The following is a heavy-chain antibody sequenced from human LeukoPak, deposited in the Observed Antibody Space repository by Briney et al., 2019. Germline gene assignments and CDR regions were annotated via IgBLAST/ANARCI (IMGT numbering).Heavy chain of an antibody. D-gene: IGHD7-27*01. CDR3: ARDSGNWAPGAFDI. CDR2: INHSGST. CDR1: GGSFSGYY. V-gene: IGHV4-34*01. Sequence: SETLSLTCAVYGGSFSGYYWSWIRQPPGKGLEWIGEINHSGSTNYNPSLKSRVTISVDTSKNQFSLKLSSVTAADTAVYYCARDSGNWAPGAFDIWGQGTMVTVSS. J-gene: IGHJ3*02.